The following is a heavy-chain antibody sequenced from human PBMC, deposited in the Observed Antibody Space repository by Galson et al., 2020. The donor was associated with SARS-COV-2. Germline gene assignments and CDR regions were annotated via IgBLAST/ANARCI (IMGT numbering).Heavy chain of an antibody. CDR3: AKGIDYGDYVQYDYYYYGMDV. D-gene: IGHD4-17*01. CDR1: GFIFSTYE. Sequence: GESLKISCAASGFIFSTYEMNWVRQSPGKGLQWISTISPNGYHVWYPDSVKGRFTISRDNSKNTLYLQMNSLRAEDTAVYYCAKGIDYGDYVQYDYYYYGMDVWGQGTTVTVSS. J-gene: IGHJ6*02. CDR2: ISPNGYHV. V-gene: IGHV3-48*03.